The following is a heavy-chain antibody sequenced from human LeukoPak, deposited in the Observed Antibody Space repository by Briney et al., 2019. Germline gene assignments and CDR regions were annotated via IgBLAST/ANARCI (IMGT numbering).Heavy chain of an antibody. V-gene: IGHV4-34*01. CDR1: GGSFSGYY. CDR2: INHSGST. J-gene: IGHJ4*02. Sequence: PSETLSLTCAVYGGSFSGYYWSWIRQPPGKGLEWIGEINHSGSTNYNPSLKSRVTISVDTSKNQFSLKLSSVTAADTAVYYCARGPRYYYDSSGITSYFDYWGQGTLVTVSS. D-gene: IGHD3-22*01. CDR3: ARGPRYYYDSSGITSYFDY.